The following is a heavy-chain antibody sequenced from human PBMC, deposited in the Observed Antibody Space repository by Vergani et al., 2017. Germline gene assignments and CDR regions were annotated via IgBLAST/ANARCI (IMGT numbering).Heavy chain of an antibody. D-gene: IGHD2/OR15-2a*01. CDR3: LSRMDAFDI. Sequence: VQLVESGGGVVQPGRSLRLSCAASGFTVSSNYMSWVRQAPGKGLEWVSVIYSGGSTYYADSVKGRFTISRDNSKNTLYLQMNSLRAEDTAVYYCLSRMDAFDIWGQGTMVTVSS. J-gene: IGHJ3*02. V-gene: IGHV3-53*01. CDR2: IYSGGST. CDR1: GFTVSSNY.